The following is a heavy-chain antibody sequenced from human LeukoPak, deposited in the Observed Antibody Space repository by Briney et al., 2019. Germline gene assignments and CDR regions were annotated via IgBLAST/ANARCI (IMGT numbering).Heavy chain of an antibody. CDR3: ARDNPTTYSGSYDI. Sequence: GASVKVSCKASGYTITSYGISWVRQAPGQGLEWMGWITTYNGNTNYAQKFQGRVTMTTDTSTGTAYMELRSLRSDDTAVYYCARDNPTTYSGSYDIWGQGTMVTVSS. CDR2: ITTYNGNT. V-gene: IGHV1-18*01. J-gene: IGHJ3*02. CDR1: GYTITSYG. D-gene: IGHD1-26*01.